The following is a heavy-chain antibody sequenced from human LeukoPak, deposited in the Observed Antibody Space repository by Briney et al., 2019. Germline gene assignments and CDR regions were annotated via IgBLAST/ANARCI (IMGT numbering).Heavy chain of an antibody. CDR1: GFTFSSYW. J-gene: IGHJ3*02. Sequence: GGSLRLSCAASGFTFSSYWMHWVRQAPGKGLVWVSRINSDGSSTSYADSVKGRFTISRDNAKNTLYLQMNSLRAEDTAVYYCAKEKIIGFVFGGFDIWGQGTMVTVSS. V-gene: IGHV3-74*01. D-gene: IGHD3-3*01. CDR2: INSDGSST. CDR3: AKEKIIGFVFGGFDI.